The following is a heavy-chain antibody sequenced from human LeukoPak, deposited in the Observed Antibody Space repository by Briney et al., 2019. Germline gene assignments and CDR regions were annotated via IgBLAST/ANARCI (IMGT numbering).Heavy chain of an antibody. CDR2: TYYRSKWYN. CDR1: GDSVSSNSAA. Sequence: SQTLSLTCTISGDSVSSNSAAWNWIRQSPSRGLEWLGRTYYRSKWYNDYAMSVKSRITISPYTSKNQFFLQLNSVTPEDTAVYYCARDRSRAYHFDYWGQETLVTVSS. D-gene: IGHD2-15*01. CDR3: ARDRSRAYHFDY. J-gene: IGHJ4*02. V-gene: IGHV6-1*01.